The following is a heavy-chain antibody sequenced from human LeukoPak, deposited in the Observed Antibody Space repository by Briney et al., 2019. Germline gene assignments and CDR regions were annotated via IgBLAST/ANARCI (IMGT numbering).Heavy chain of an antibody. CDR3: ARARRDGIFDY. D-gene: IGHD5-24*01. CDR2: ISSSSSYI. J-gene: IGHJ4*02. Sequence: GGSLRLSCAASGFTFSSYSMNWVRQAPGKGLEWVSSISSSSSYIYYADSVEGRFTISRDNAKNSLYLQMNSLRAEDTAVYYCARARRDGIFDYWGQGTLVTVSS. V-gene: IGHV3-21*01. CDR1: GFTFSSYS.